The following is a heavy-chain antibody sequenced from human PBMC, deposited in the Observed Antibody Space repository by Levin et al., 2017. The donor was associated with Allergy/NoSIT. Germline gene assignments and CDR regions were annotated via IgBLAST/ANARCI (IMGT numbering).Heavy chain of an antibody. D-gene: IGHD1-1*01. CDR3: ARRGTRDYYYYMDV. V-gene: IGHV5-51*01. J-gene: IGHJ6*03. CDR2: IYPGDSDT. CDR1: GSSFTSYW. Sequence: RGESLKISCQGSGSSFTSYWIGWVRQMPGKGLEWMGIIYPGDSDTRYSPSFQGQVTISADKSISTAYLQWSSLKASDTAIYYCARRGTRDYYYYMDVWGKGTTVTVSS.